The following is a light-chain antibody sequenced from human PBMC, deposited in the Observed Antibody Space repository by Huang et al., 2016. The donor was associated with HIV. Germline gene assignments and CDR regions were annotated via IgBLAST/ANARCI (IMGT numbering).Light chain of an antibody. CDR3: QQYGNSPPYT. Sequence: EVVLTQSPGTLSLSPGERATLSCRASQTISSNYFAWYPQKPGQAPRLLIYGTSNSATGIPDRFSGSGSGTDCTLTISRLEPEDFAVYYCQQYGNSPPYTFGQGTTLDIK. J-gene: IGKJ2*01. CDR2: GTS. CDR1: QTISSNY. V-gene: IGKV3-20*01.